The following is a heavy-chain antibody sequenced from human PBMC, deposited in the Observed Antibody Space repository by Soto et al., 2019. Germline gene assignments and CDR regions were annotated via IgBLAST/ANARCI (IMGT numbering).Heavy chain of an antibody. J-gene: IGHJ6*02. D-gene: IGHD6-13*01. V-gene: IGHV5-51*07. CDR1: GYSFTSYW. CDR3: ARTAAAGKYYYGTDV. CDR2: IYPGDSDT. Sequence: PGESLKISCKGSGYSFTSYWIGWVHQMPGKGLEWMGIIYPGDSDTRYSPSFQGQVTISADKSISTAYLQWSSLKASDTAMYYCARTAAAGKYYYGTDVWGQGTTVTVSS.